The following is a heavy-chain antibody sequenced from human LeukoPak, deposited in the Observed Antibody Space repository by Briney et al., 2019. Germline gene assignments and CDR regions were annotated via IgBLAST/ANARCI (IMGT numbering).Heavy chain of an antibody. V-gene: IGHV3-21*01. Sequence: GGSLRLSCAASGFTFSSYSMNWVRQAPGKGLEWVSSISSSSSYIYYADSVKGRFTISRDSAKNSLYLQMNSLRAEDTAVYYCARGRYSGRTSFDYWGQGTRVTVSS. CDR3: ARGRYSGRTSFDY. J-gene: IGHJ4*02. CDR2: ISSSSSYI. CDR1: GFTFSSYS. D-gene: IGHD1-26*01.